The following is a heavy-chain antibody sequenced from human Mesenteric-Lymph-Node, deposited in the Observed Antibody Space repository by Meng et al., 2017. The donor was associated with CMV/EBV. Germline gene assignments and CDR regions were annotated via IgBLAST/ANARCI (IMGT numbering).Heavy chain of an antibody. D-gene: IGHD3-16*01. CDR2: RRSDGSDK. CDR3: TKTPGGPASPHFDY. CDR1: GFSFSTYG. V-gene: IGHV3-30*02. J-gene: IGHJ4*02. Sequence: GESLKISCAASGFSFSTYGIHWARQAPGKGLEWVAFRRSDGSDKFYADSVKDRFTISGDESKNTVYLQMSSLRAEDTGVYYCTKTPGGPASPHFDYWGQGTLVTVSS.